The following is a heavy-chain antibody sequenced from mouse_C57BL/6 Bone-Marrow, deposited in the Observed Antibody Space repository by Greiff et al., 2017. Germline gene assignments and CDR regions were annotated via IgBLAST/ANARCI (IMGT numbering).Heavy chain of an antibody. CDR1: GYTFTSYW. CDR2: LDPSDGYT. J-gene: IGHJ3*01. D-gene: IGHD2-2*01. V-gene: IGHV1-69*01. CDR3: AREVYGYVRFAY. Sequence: QVQLQQPGAELVMPGASVKLSCKASGYTFTSYWMHWVTQRPGQGLEWIGELDPSDGYTNYNQKFKGKSTLTVDKSSSTAYMQLSSLTSEDSAVYYCAREVYGYVRFAYWGQGTLVTVSA.